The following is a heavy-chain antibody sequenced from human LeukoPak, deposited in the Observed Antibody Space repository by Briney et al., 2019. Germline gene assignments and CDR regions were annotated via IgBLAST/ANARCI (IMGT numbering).Heavy chain of an antibody. CDR2: INHDGGDK. Sequence: GGSLRLSCVASGFIFRNYWMSWVRQAPGKGLEWVANINHDGGDKNYVDSVRGRFTISRDDAKSSLYLQMNSLRVEDTAVYYCAITGGPTVTAFDLWGQGILVTVSS. CDR3: AITGGPTVTAFDL. D-gene: IGHD4-17*01. J-gene: IGHJ4*02. CDR1: GFIFRNYW. V-gene: IGHV3-7*02.